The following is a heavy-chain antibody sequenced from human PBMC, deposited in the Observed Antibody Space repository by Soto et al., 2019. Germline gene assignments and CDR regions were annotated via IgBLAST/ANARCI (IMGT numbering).Heavy chain of an antibody. CDR1: GYTFTSYD. V-gene: IGHV1-8*01. D-gene: IGHD3-16*02. CDR3: ARGRDDYIWGSYRDFYYFDY. Sequence: QVQLVQSGAEVKKPGASVKVSCKASGYTFTSYDINWVRQATGQGLEWMGWMNPNSGNTGYAQKFQGRVTMTRNTSISTAYMELSSLRSEDTAVYYCARGRDDYIWGSYRDFYYFDYWGQGTLVTVSS. CDR2: MNPNSGNT. J-gene: IGHJ4*02.